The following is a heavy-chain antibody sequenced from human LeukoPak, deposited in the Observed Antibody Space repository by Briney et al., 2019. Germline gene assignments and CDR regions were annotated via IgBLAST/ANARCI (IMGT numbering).Heavy chain of an antibody. V-gene: IGHV3-23*01. CDR3: AKPRIAVAGRYFDY. J-gene: IGHJ4*02. Sequence: GGSLTLAWAASGSTLGSYSIGWVRQLPGKGLEWVSAISGSGGSTYYADSVKGRFTISRDNSKNTLYLQMNSLRAEDTAVYYCAKPRIAVAGRYFDYWGQGTLVTVSS. CDR2: ISGSGGST. D-gene: IGHD6-19*01. CDR1: GSTLGSYS.